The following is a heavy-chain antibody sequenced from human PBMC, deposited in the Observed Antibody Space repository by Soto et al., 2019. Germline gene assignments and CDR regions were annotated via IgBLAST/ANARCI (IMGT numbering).Heavy chain of an antibody. D-gene: IGHD6-13*01. V-gene: IGHV4-34*01. CDR1: VGSFDGYY. CDR3: ARIEPLAAGGTGNWFDP. CDR2: INHSGST. J-gene: IGHJ5*02. Sequence: SETLSLTCAVYVGSFDGYYWTWIRQTPGKGLEWIGEINHSGSTNYNPSLKSRVTMSVDTSKNQFSLKLSSVTAADTAVYYCARIEPLAAGGTGNWFDPWGQGTLVTVSS.